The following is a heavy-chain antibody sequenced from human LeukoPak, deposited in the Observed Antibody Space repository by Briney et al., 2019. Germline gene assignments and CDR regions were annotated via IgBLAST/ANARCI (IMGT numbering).Heavy chain of an antibody. CDR1: GFTLNNYW. CDR2: ISYDGSNK. V-gene: IGHV3-30*03. J-gene: IGHJ4*02. D-gene: IGHD3-16*01. CDR3: ASRHYDLVYY. Sequence: PGGSLRLSCAASGFTLNNYWMGWVRQAPGKGLEWVAVISYDGSNKYYADSVKGRFTISRDNSKNTLYLQMNSLRAEDTAIYYCASRHYDLVYYGGQETLVPVSS.